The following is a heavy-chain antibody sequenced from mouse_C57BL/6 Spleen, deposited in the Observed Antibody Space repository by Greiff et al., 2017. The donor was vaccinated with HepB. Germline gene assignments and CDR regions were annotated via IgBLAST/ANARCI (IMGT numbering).Heavy chain of an antibody. Sequence: EVQRVESGGGLVKPGGSLKLSCAASGFTFSDYGMHWVRQAPEKGLEWVAYISSGSSTIYYADTVKGRFTISRDNAKNTLFLQMTSLRSEDTAMYYCARAQPGYFDVWGTGTTVTVSS. CDR2: ISSGSSTI. CDR3: ARAQPGYFDV. CDR1: GFTFSDYG. J-gene: IGHJ1*03. V-gene: IGHV5-17*01.